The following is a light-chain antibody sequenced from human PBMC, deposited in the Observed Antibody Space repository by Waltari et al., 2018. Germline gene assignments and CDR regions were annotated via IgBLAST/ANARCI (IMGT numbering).Light chain of an antibody. CDR3: AAWDDSLTAWL. CDR1: TSNIGSYH. CDR2: RND. V-gene: IGLV1-47*01. J-gene: IGLJ3*02. Sequence: QSGLTQSPSVSGTPGQRVTISCSGSTSNIGSYHVYWYQQLPGAAPKLLIYRNDQLPSGVPDRFSGSKSVTSASLAISGLRSEDEAFYYCAAWDDSLTAWLFGGGTKLTVL.